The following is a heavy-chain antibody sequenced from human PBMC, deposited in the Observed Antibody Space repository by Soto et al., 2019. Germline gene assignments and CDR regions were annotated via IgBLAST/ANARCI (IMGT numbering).Heavy chain of an antibody. V-gene: IGHV1-46*01. CDR3: GRDINVGTAAAGPDY. Sequence: GASVEVCWKESGDTFGSYYMHWVRQATKQGLEWMGLINPSDRSTSYTQNFQGRVTMTRDTSTSTVYMELSSLRSEDTAVYFCGRDINVGTAAAGPDYWGQGTLVTVSS. CDR2: INPSDRST. CDR1: GDTFGSYY. D-gene: IGHD6-13*01. J-gene: IGHJ4*02.